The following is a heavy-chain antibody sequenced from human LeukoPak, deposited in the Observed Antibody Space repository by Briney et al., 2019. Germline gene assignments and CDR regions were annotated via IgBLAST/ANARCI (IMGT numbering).Heavy chain of an antibody. Sequence: SETLSLTCNVSGDSISSSNYYWGWIRQPPGKGLEWIGSIYFSGSTYYIPSLKSRVTISVDTSKNQFSLKLSSVTAADTAVYYCARGVLPGMIFDYWGQGTLVTVSS. CDR2: IYFSGST. V-gene: IGHV4-39*07. CDR3: ARGVLPGMIFDY. CDR1: GDSISSSNYY. D-gene: IGHD3-10*01. J-gene: IGHJ4*02.